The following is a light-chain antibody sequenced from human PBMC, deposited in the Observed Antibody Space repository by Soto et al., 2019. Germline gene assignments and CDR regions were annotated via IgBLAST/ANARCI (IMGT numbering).Light chain of an antibody. J-gene: IGKJ5*01. Sequence: DVVMTQSPPSLPVTLGQPASISCRSSQALVYIDGNTYLSWFHQRPGQSPRRLIEKVSNRESGVPDRFSGSGSCTEFTLKSSRVEAEDIGTVYCMQRTHRPPAFGQGTRLDIK. V-gene: IGKV2-30*01. CDR3: MQRTHRPPA. CDR2: KVS. CDR1: QALVYIDGNTY.